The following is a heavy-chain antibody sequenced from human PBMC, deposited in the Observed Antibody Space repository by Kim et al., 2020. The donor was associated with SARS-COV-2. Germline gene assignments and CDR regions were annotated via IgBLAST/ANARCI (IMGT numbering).Heavy chain of an antibody. J-gene: IGHJ4*02. CDR3: ARGRGADY. CDR1: GFTFGGNW. V-gene: IGHV3-7*04. CDR2: INQDGSQK. Sequence: GGSLRLSCAASGFTFGGNWMTWVRQAAGKGREWVACINQDGSQKYYVDSAKGRSTTPRDNAKNSVYLQMTSLRGEDTAVYYCARGRGADYWGQGTLATVS.